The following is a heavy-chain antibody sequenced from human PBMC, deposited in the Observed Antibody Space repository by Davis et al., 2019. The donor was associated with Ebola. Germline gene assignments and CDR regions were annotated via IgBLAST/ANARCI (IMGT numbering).Heavy chain of an antibody. J-gene: IGHJ4*02. CDR2: IYYSGST. Sequence: SETLSLTCTVSGGSISSSSYYWGWIRQPPGKGLEWIGSIYYSGSTYYNPSLKSRVTISVDTSKNQFSLKLSSVTAADTAVYYCARSGYDYVWGSYMPGYWGQGTLVTVSS. CDR1: GGSISSSSYY. V-gene: IGHV4-39*07. CDR3: ARSGYDYVWGSYMPGY. D-gene: IGHD3-16*01.